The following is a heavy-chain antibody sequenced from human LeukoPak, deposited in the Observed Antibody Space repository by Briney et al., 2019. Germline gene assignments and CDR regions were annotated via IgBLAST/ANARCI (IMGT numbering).Heavy chain of an antibody. CDR3: ARDRPTGSYYSIDY. CDR1: GFTFSSYG. CDR2: IWYDGSNK. Sequence: TGGSLRLSCAASGFTFSSYGMHWVRQAPGKGLEWVAVIWYDGSNKYYADSVKGRFTISRDNSKNTVYLQMNSLRVEDTALYYCARDRPTGSYYSIDYWGQGTLATVSS. J-gene: IGHJ4*02. V-gene: IGHV3-33*01. D-gene: IGHD1-26*01.